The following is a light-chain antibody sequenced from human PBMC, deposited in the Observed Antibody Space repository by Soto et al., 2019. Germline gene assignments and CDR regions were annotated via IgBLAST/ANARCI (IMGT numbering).Light chain of an antibody. CDR3: CSYAGSSTWV. CDR2: SNN. J-gene: IGLJ3*02. CDR1: SSNIGSNT. Sequence: QPVLTQPPSASGTPGQRVTISCSGSSSNIGSNTVNWYQQLPGTAPKHLIFSNNQRPSGVPDRFSGSKSGNTASLTISGLQAEDEADYYCCSYAGSSTWVFGGGTKLTVL. V-gene: IGLV1-44*01.